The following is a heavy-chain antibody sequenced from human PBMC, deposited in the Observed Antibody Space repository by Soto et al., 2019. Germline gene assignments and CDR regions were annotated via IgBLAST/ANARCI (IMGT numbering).Heavy chain of an antibody. V-gene: IGHV1-24*01. CDR1: GYTLTELS. J-gene: IGHJ3*02. CDR3: AGTFYDILTGKTLGRHFDI. Sequence: QVQLVQSGAEVKKPGASVKVSCKVSGYTLTELSMHWVRQAPGKGLEWMGGFDPEDGETIYAQKFQGRVTMTEDTSTDTADMELSSLRSEDTAVYYCAGTFYDILTGKTLGRHFDIWGQGTMVTVSS. D-gene: IGHD3-9*01. CDR2: FDPEDGET.